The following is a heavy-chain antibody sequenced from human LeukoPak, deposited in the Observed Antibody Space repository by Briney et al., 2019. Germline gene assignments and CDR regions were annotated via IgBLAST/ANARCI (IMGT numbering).Heavy chain of an antibody. Sequence: SETLSLTCTVSGGSISSSSYYWGWIRQPPGKGLEWIGSIYYSGSTYYNPSLKSRVTISVDTSKNQFSLKLSSVTAADTAVYYCARDGVLRLGELSLEYYYYYMDVWGKGTTVTVSS. J-gene: IGHJ6*03. D-gene: IGHD3-16*02. CDR2: IYYSGST. CDR3: ARDGVLRLGELSLEYYYYYMDV. CDR1: GGSISSSSYY. V-gene: IGHV4-39*07.